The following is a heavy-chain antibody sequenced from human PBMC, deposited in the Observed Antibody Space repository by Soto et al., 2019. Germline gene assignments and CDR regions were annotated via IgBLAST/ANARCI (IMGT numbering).Heavy chain of an antibody. V-gene: IGHV3-48*02. Sequence: EVQLVESGGGLVQPGGSLRLSCAASGFTFSIHSMNWVRQAPGKGLEWVSYISNGGATIYYADSVKGRFTISRDNAKNSLYLQMNSPRDEDTAVYYCVREWFGELSCGQGTLVTVSS. CDR3: VREWFGELS. J-gene: IGHJ5*02. D-gene: IGHD3-10*01. CDR1: GFTFSIHS. CDR2: ISNGGATI.